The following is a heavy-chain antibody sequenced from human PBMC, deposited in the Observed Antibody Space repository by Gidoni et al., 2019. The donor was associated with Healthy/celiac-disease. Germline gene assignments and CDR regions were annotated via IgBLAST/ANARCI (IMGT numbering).Heavy chain of an antibody. CDR2: IYYSGST. J-gene: IGHJ3*02. Sequence: QVQLQESGPGLVKPSQTLSLTCTVSGRSISSGDYYWSWIRQPPGKGLEWIGYIYYSGSTYYNPSLKSRVTISVDTSKNQFSLKLSSVTAADTAVYYCARVSRRLGELSSHAFDIWGQGTMVTVSS. V-gene: IGHV4-30-4*01. CDR1: GRSISSGDYY. D-gene: IGHD3-16*02. CDR3: ARVSRRLGELSSHAFDI.